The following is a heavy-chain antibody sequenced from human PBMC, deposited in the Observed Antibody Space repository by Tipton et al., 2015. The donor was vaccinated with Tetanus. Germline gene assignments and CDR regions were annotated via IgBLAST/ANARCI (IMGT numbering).Heavy chain of an antibody. CDR3: AKSDRVTRTSWYFHD. CDR2: INHSGNT. J-gene: IGHJ4*02. D-gene: IGHD2-2*01. Sequence: TLSLTCAVYGASFSDYYWSWIRQAPGKGLEWIGEINHSGNTNHNPSLMSRVTISVDTSKNQFSLRLNSVTAVDTAVYYCAKSDRVTRTSWYFHDWGQGTLVTVSS. CDR1: GASFSDYY. V-gene: IGHV4-34*01.